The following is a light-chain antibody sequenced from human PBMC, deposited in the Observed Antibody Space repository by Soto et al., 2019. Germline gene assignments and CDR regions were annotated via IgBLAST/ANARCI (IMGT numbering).Light chain of an antibody. CDR3: QSYDSSLSVVV. V-gene: IGLV1-40*01. CDR1: SSNIGAGYD. J-gene: IGLJ2*01. Sequence: QSVLTQPTSVSGAPGQRVTISCTGSSSNIGAGYDVHWYQQLPGTAPKLLIYDNSNRPSGVPDRFSGSKSGTSASLAITGLQAEDEADYYCQSYDSSLSVVVFGGGTKLTVL. CDR2: DNS.